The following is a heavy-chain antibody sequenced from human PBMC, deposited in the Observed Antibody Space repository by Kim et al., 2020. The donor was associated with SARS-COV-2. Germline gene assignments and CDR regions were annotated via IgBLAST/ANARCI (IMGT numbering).Heavy chain of an antibody. CDR2: ISSNGGST. V-gene: IGHV3-64D*09. J-gene: IGHJ4*02. D-gene: IGHD3-10*01. Sequence: GGSLRLSCSASGFTFSSYAMHWVRQAPGKGLEYVSAISSNGGSTYYADSVKGRFTISRDNSKNTLYLQMSSLRAEDTAVYYCVKDPLGPILLWAPRFDYWGQGTLVTVSS. CDR3: VKDPLGPILLWAPRFDY. CDR1: GFTFSSYA.